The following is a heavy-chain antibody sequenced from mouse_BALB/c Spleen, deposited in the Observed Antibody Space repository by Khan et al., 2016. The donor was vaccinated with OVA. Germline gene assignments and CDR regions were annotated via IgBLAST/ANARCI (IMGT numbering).Heavy chain of an antibody. V-gene: IGHV14-3*02. CDR3: ARMARK. Sequence: EAQLQETGAELAKPGATVKMSCTASGHNIKDNYMHWLKQRPEQGLEWIGRIDPPNGKTKYDQKFQGKATITADKSSNTAYLQLSSLTSEDTAVYYCARMARKWGQGTTLTVSS. CDR1: GHNIKDNY. CDR2: IDPPNGKT. J-gene: IGHJ2*01.